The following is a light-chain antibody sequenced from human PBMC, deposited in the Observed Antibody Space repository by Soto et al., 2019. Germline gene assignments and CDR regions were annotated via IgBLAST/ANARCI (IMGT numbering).Light chain of an antibody. CDR2: RAS. Sequence: EIVWTQSPGLLSLTPGESATLSCRARQGITSNFLAWYQQKPGQAPRLLISRASTRTAGIPDRFSGSGAGTDVTLTISRLELEDVAVCYCQQCGGSPGTFGRGTKVDIK. V-gene: IGKV3-20*01. CDR3: QQCGGSPGT. J-gene: IGKJ1*01. CDR1: QGITSNF.